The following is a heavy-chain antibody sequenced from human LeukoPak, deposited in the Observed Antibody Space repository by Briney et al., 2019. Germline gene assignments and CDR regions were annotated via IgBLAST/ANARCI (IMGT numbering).Heavy chain of an antibody. V-gene: IGHV3-23*01. Sequence: GGSLRLSCTASGFTFGDYAMSWVRQAPGKGLEWVSAISGSGGSTYYADSVKGRFTISRDNSKNTLYLQMNSLRAEDTAVYYCANLLGYCSSTSCSPPWGQGTLVTVSS. J-gene: IGHJ5*02. CDR2: ISGSGGST. CDR1: GFTFGDYA. D-gene: IGHD2-2*01. CDR3: ANLLGYCSSTSCSPP.